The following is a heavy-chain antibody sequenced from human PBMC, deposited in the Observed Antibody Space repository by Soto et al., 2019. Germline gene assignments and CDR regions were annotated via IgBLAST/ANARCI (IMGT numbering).Heavy chain of an antibody. D-gene: IGHD2-15*01. CDR1: GYTFTSYG. Sequence: GASVKVSCKASGYTFTSYGISWVRQAPGQGLEWMGWISAYNGNTNYAQKLQGRVTMTTDTSTSTAYMELRSLRSDDTAVYYCARFTVPDPVVAAILDYWGQGTLVTVSS. CDR3: ARFTVPDPVVAAILDY. J-gene: IGHJ4*02. V-gene: IGHV1-18*01. CDR2: ISAYNGNT.